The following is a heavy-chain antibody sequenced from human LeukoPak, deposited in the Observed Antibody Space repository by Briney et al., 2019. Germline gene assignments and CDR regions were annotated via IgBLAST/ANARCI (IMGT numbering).Heavy chain of an antibody. J-gene: IGHJ4*02. CDR3: ARESVEDESYSSGYTEPFDY. D-gene: IGHD3-22*01. CDR2: ISAYNGNT. V-gene: IGHV1-18*01. Sequence: RASVKVSCKASGYTFTSYGISWVRQAPGQGLEWMGWISAYNGNTNYAQKLQGRVTMTTDTSTSTAYMELRSLRSDDTAVYYCARESVEDESYSSGYTEPFDYWGQGTLVTVSS. CDR1: GYTFTSYG.